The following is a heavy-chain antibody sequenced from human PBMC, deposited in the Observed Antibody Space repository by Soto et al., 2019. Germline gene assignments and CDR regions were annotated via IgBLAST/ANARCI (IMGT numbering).Heavy chain of an antibody. V-gene: IGHV3-23*01. CDR3: AKDGLVVVPTALYYYYYYMDV. CDR1: GFTFSSYA. Sequence: GGSLRLSCAASGFTFSSYAMSWVRQAPGKGLEWVSAITGSGGSTYYADSVKGRFTISRDNSKNTLYLQMNSLRAEDTAIYYCAKDGLVVVPTALYYYYYYMDVWGKGTTVTVSS. CDR2: ITGSGGST. D-gene: IGHD2-2*01. J-gene: IGHJ6*03.